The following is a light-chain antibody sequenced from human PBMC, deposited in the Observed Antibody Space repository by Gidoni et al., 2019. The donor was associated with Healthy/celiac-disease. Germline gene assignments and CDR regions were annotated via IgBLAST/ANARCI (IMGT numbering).Light chain of an antibody. CDR3: QQFNSYPPA. J-gene: IGKJ4*01. V-gene: IGKV1-13*02. CDR2: DAS. Sequence: AIQLTHSPSSLSASVGDRVTITCRASQGISSALDWYQQKPGKAPKLLIYDASSLESGVPSRFSGSGSGTDFTLTISSLQPEDFATYYCQQFNSYPPAFGGGTKVEIK. CDR1: QGISSA.